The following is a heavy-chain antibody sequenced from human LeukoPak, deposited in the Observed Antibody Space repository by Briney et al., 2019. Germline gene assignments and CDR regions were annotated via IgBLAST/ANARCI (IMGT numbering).Heavy chain of an antibody. Sequence: GGSLRLSCAASGFTFSSYGMHWVRQAPGKGLEWVAFIRYDGSNKYYADSVKGRFTISRDNSKNTLYLQMNSLRAEDTAVYYCAKENYYDSSGYPEYYFDYWGQGTLVTVSS. CDR1: GFTFSSYG. D-gene: IGHD3-22*01. CDR3: AKENYYDSSGYPEYYFDY. CDR2: IRYDGSNK. V-gene: IGHV3-30*02. J-gene: IGHJ4*02.